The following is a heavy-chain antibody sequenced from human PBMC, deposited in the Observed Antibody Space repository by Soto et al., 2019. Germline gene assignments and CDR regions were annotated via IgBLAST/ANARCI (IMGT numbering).Heavy chain of an antibody. J-gene: IGHJ5*02. V-gene: IGHV1-46*01. CDR3: ARGRRGYYCDSSGYYPRGYNWFDP. Sequence: GASVKVSCKASGYTFTSYYMHWVRQAPGQGLGWMGIINPSGGSTSYAQKFQGRVTMTRDTSTSTVYMELSSLRSEDTAVYYCARGRRGYYCDSSGYYPRGYNWFDPWGQGTLVTVSS. D-gene: IGHD3-22*01. CDR1: GYTFTSYY. CDR2: INPSGGST.